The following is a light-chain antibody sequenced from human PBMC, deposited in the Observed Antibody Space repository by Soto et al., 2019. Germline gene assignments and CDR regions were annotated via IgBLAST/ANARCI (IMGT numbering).Light chain of an antibody. CDR2: LNSDGSH. V-gene: IGLV4-69*01. CDR1: SGHGRYA. Sequence: QPVLTQSPSASASLGASVRLTSTLSSGHGRYAIAWHQQQPEKGPRYLMKLNSDGSHSKGDGIPDRFSGSSSGAERYLTISSLQSEDEADYYCQTWGTGTVVFGGGTKLTVL. CDR3: QTWGTGTVV. J-gene: IGLJ2*01.